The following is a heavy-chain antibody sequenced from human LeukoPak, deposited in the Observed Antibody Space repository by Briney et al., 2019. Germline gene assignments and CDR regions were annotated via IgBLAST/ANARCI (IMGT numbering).Heavy chain of an antibody. D-gene: IGHD6-13*01. CDR1: GYTFTSYG. CDR3: ARDPTYSSSWAFDI. Sequence: VASVKVSCKASGYTFTSYGISWVRQAPGQGLEWMGWISAYNGNTNYAQKLQGRVTMTTDTSTSTAYMELRSLRSDDTAVYYCARDPTYSSSWAFDIWGQGTMVTVSS. CDR2: ISAYNGNT. J-gene: IGHJ3*02. V-gene: IGHV1-18*01.